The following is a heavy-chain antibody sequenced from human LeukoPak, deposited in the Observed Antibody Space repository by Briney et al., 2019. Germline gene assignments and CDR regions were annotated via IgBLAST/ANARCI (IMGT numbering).Heavy chain of an antibody. CDR2: MTGDGGST. D-gene: IGHD1-26*01. CDR3: ARRAWEWGFFDY. CDR1: DFTFSSFV. V-gene: IGHV3-23*01. J-gene: IGHJ4*02. Sequence: GGSLGLSCAASDFTFSSFVMNWVRQAPGKGLEWVSSMTGDGGSTYYADSVKGRFTISRDNSKNTLYLQMNSLRAEDTAVYYCARRAWEWGFFDYWGPGTLVTVSS.